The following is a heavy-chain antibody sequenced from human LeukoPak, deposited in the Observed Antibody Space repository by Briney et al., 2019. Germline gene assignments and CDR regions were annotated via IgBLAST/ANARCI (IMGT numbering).Heavy chain of an antibody. V-gene: IGHV4-61*02. CDR1: GGSISSGSCF. Sequence: SQTLSLTCTVSGGSISSGSCFWSWIRQPAGKGLEWIGRMYTSGSTNYNPSLKSRVTISVDTSKNQFSLKLTSVTAADTAVYYCAREYDYSVTDWGQGTLVTVSS. D-gene: IGHD5/OR15-5a*01. CDR3: AREYDYSVTD. CDR2: MYTSGST. J-gene: IGHJ4*02.